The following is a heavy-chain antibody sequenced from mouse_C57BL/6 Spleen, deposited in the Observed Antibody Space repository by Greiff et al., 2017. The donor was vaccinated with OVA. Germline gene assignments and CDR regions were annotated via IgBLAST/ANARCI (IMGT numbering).Heavy chain of an antibody. D-gene: IGHD3-2*02. CDR1: GFNIKDDY. V-gene: IGHV14-4*01. CDR3: TTGSSAAWFAY. CDR2: IDPENGDT. Sequence: VQLKQSGAELVRPGASVKLSCTASGFNIKDDYMHWVKQRPEQGLEWIGWIDPENGDTEYASKFQGKATITADTSSNTAYLQLSSLTSEDTAVYYCTTGSSAAWFAYWGQGTLVTVSA. J-gene: IGHJ3*01.